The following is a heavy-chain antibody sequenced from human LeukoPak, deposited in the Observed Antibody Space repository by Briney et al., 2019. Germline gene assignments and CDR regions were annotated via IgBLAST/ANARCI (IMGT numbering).Heavy chain of an antibody. CDR3: ARETGSYQLGRVYNRFHP. D-gene: IGHD1-26*01. CDR1: GFTFSSYW. J-gene: IGHJ5*02. Sequence: GGSLRLSCAASGFTFSSYWMHWVRQAPGKGLVWVSRINTDGSSTSYADSVKGRFTISRDNAKNTLYLQMNSLRAEDTAVCYCARETGSYQLGRVYNRFHPWGQGTLVTVSS. CDR2: INTDGSST. V-gene: IGHV3-74*01.